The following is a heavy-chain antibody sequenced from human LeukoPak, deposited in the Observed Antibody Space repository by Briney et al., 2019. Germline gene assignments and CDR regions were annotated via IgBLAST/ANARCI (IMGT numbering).Heavy chain of an antibody. V-gene: IGHV4-34*01. J-gene: IGHJ4*02. CDR1: GGSFSGYY. CDR2: INHSGST. CDR3: ARRVRWLQSDY. D-gene: IGHD5-24*01. Sequence: PSETLSLTCAVYGGSFSGYYWSWLRQPPGKGLEWIGEINHSGSTNYNPSLKSRVTISVDTSKNQFSLKLSSVTAADTAVYYCARRVRWLQSDYWGQGTLVTVSS.